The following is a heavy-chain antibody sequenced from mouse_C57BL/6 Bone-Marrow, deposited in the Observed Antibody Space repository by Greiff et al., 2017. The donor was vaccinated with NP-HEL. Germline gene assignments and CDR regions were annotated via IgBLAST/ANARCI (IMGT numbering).Heavy chain of an antibody. J-gene: IGHJ3*01. CDR3: ARGWSALGFAY. D-gene: IGHD6-5*01. Sequence: QVQLQQSGAELVRPGTSVKVSCKASGYAFTNYLIEWVKQRPGQGLEWIGVINPGSGGTKYNEKFKGKGTMTADKSSSTAYMQLSSLTSEDSAVYFCARGWSALGFAYWGQGTLVTVSA. CDR1: GYAFTNYL. CDR2: INPGSGGT. V-gene: IGHV1-54*01.